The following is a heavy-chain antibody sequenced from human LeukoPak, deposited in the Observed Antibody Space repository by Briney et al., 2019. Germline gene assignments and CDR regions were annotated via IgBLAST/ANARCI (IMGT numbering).Heavy chain of an antibody. CDR3: ARDQTVLRYFDWLLKGYFDY. J-gene: IGHJ4*02. CDR2: LSHDGSKK. Sequence: GGSLRLSCAVSGFTLSNYGMHWVRQAPGKGLERVAILSHDGSKKYYADSVKGRFTISRDNSRNTLYLQMNGLRAEDTAVYYCARDQTVLRYFDWLLKGYFDYWGQGTLVTVSS. D-gene: IGHD3-9*01. CDR1: GFTLSNYG. V-gene: IGHV3-30*03.